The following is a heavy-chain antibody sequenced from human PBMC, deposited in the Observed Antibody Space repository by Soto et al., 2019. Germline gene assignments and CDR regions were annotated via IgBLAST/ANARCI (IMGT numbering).Heavy chain of an antibody. CDR2: MNPNSGNT. D-gene: IGHD3-22*01. CDR1: GYTFTSYD. V-gene: IGHV1-8*01. Sequence: ASVKVSCKASGYTFTSYDINWVRQATGQGLEWMGWMNPNSGNTGYAQKFQGRVTMTRNTSISTAYMELSSLRSEDTAVYYCARLDYIVVDHVGAFDIWRQGTMVTVSS. CDR3: ARLDYIVVDHVGAFDI. J-gene: IGHJ3*02.